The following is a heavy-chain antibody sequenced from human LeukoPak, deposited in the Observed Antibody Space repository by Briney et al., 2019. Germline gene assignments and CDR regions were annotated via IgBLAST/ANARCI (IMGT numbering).Heavy chain of an antibody. V-gene: IGHV3-30*04. CDR2: ILENGSRQ. Sequence: GGSLRLSCAASGFTFSSYEMNWVRQAPGKGLDWVAVILENGSRQYYADSVKGRFTISRDNSKNTLSLQMNSLRGEDTAMYYCARVQGGGYRTADYWGQGTLVTVSS. CDR1: GFTFSSYE. CDR3: ARVQGGGYRTADY. D-gene: IGHD6-19*01. J-gene: IGHJ4*02.